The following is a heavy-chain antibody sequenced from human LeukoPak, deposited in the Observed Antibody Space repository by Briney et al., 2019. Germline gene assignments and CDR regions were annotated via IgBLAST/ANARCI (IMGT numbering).Heavy chain of an antibody. J-gene: IGHJ4*02. D-gene: IGHD6-13*01. V-gene: IGHV4-39*07. CDR3: ATGDLGQGYSSSLGNFDY. CDR1: GGSISSSSYY. CDR2: IYYSGST. Sequence: SETLSLTCTVSGGSISSSSYYWGWIRQPPGKGLEWIGSIYYSGSTYYNPSLKSRVTISVDTSKNQFSLKLSSVTAADTAVYYCATGDLGQGYSSSLGNFDYWGQGTLVTVSS.